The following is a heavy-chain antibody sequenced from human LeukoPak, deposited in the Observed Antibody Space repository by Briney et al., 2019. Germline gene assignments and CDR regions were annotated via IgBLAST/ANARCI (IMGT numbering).Heavy chain of an antibody. Sequence: SETLSLTCAVYGGSFSGYYWSWIRQPPGKGLEWIGEINHSGSTNYNPSLKSRVTISVDTSKNQFSLKLSSVTAAATAVYYCARSVYYMDVWGKGTTVTVSS. V-gene: IGHV4-34*01. CDR1: GGSFSGYY. CDR3: ARSVYYMDV. CDR2: INHSGST. J-gene: IGHJ6*03.